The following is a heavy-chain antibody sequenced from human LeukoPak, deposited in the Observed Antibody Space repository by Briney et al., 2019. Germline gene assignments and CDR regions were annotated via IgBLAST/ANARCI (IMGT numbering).Heavy chain of an antibody. V-gene: IGHV3-53*01. Sequence: PGGSLRLSCAASGFMVSSNYMSWVRQAPGKGLEWVSTISGGGDVTYYADSVKGRFTISRDNSKNTLYLQMNSLRVEDTAVYYCARVGGHWGQGTLVTVSS. CDR1: GFMVSSNY. CDR2: ISGGGDVT. D-gene: IGHD3-10*01. CDR3: ARVGGH. J-gene: IGHJ4*02.